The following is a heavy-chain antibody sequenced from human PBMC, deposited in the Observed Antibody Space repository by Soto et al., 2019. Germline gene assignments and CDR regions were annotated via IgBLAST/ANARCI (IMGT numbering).Heavy chain of an antibody. CDR2: ISHAPXKE. J-gene: IGHJ4*02. V-gene: IGHV3-30*09. CDR3: PRYCNGGACYSASLNY. Sequence: LTXAASPFTFRSYSMHWVRQAPGKGLEWVTSISHAPXKESYXDSVKGTFDVXXDNSKTTXXLQTTSLRTEDTPLYYRPRYCNGGACYSASLNYCGQGTQVTVSS. D-gene: IGHD2-15*01. CDR1: PFTFRSYS.